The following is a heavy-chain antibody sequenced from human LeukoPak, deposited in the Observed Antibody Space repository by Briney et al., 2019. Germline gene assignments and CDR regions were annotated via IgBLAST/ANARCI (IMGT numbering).Heavy chain of an antibody. Sequence: GRSLRLSCAASGFTFSDYYMRWIRQAPGKGLEWVSYISSSSSYTNYADSVKGRFTISRDNAKNSLYLQMNSLRAEDTAVYYCARGKAAAGYSYGPDYWGQGTLVTVSS. CDR1: GFTFSDYY. CDR3: ARGKAAAGYSYGPDY. CDR2: ISSSSSYT. J-gene: IGHJ4*02. V-gene: IGHV3-11*06. D-gene: IGHD5-18*01.